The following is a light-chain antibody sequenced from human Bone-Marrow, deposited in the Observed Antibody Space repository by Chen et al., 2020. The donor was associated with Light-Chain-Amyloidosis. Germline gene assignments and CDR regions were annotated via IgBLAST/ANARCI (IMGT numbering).Light chain of an antibody. Sequence: SYELTQPPSVSVSPGQTARITCSGDDLPTKYAYWYQQKPGQAPVLAIHRDTERPSGFSERFSGSSSGTTATLTISGVQAEDEADYHCQSADSSGTYEVIFGGGTKLTVL. CDR3: QSADSSGTYEVI. J-gene: IGLJ2*01. CDR1: DLPTKY. V-gene: IGLV3-25*03. CDR2: RDT.